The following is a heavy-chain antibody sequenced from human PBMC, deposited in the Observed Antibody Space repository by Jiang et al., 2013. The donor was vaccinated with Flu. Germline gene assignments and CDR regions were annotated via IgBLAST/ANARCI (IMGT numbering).Heavy chain of an antibody. CDR3: GELGSDWYFDL. J-gene: IGHJ2*01. CDR2: INPSGGST. D-gene: IGHD6-13*01. Sequence: KASGYAFTTYFIHWVRQAPGEGLEWMGTINPSGGSTNYAQKFQGRVTLTKDTSTSTVDMELKRLRSDDTAVYYCGELGSDWYFDLWGRGTLVTVSS. V-gene: IGHV1-46*01. CDR1: GYAFTTYF.